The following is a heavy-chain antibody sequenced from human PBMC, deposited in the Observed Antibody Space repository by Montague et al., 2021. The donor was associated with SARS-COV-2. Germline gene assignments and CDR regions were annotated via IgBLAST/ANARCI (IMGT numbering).Heavy chain of an antibody. V-gene: IGHV4-34*12. D-gene: IGHD3-10*01. J-gene: IGHJ6*02. CDR2: VIHSGTA. Sequence: SETLSLTCHVYGASFSGYYWSWVRQSPGKGLEWIGEVIHSGTANXNPSLKGRVTISIDSSNDRFSLRLTSLTAADTGVYYCASGEFLYYGSGNYYRSALDDWGQGTTVTVSS. CDR1: GASFSGYY. CDR3: ASGEFLYYGSGNYYRSALDD.